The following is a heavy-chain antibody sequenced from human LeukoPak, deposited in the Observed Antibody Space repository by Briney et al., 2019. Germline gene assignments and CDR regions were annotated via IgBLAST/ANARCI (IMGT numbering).Heavy chain of an antibody. D-gene: IGHD4-17*01. CDR2: TYSGGST. CDR1: GFTVSGNY. J-gene: IGHJ6*02. Sequence: PGGSLRLSCAASGFTVSGNYMSWVRQAPGKGLKWVSFTYSGGSTYYAESVKGRFTVSRHNSKSTLYLQMNSLRGEDTAVYYCASRYGDYGYGMDVWGQGTTVTVSS. CDR3: ASRYGDYGYGMDV. V-gene: IGHV3-53*04.